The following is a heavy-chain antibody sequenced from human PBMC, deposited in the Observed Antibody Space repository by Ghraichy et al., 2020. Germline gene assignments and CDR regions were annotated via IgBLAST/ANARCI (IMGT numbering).Heavy chain of an antibody. J-gene: IGHJ6*03. Sequence: GGSLRLSCAASGFTFSSYAMTWVRQAPGKGLEWVSGISGSGGSTYYADSVKGQFTISRDNSKNTMYLQMNSLGAEDTAVYYCAKEPGGNSVHDYYYMDVWGKGTTVTVSS. CDR1: GFTFSSYA. D-gene: IGHD4-23*01. CDR3: AKEPGGNSVHDYYYMDV. V-gene: IGHV3-23*01. CDR2: ISGSGGST.